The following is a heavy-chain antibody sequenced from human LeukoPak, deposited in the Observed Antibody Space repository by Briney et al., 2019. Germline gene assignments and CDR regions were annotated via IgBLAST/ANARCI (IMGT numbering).Heavy chain of an antibody. CDR3: ARSMVRGVRDAFDI. D-gene: IGHD3-10*01. Sequence: PSETLSVTCIVSGGSIISYYWSWIRQAPGKGLEWVGYIYYSGRTNYNPSLMSRVTISVDTSKNQFSLKLSSVTAADTTVYCCARSMVRGVRDAFDIGGRETMVPVSS. CDR1: GGSIISYY. V-gene: IGHV4-59*08. CDR2: IYYSGRT. J-gene: IGHJ3*02.